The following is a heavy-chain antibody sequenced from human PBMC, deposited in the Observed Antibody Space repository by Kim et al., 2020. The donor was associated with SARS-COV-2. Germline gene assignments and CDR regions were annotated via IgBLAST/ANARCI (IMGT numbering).Heavy chain of an antibody. CDR3: ARAPHRMAARPFWFDP. J-gene: IGHJ5*02. D-gene: IGHD6-6*01. CDR2: IYYSGST. CDR1: GGSISSYY. V-gene: IGHV4-59*01. Sequence: SETLSLTCTVSGGSISSYYWSWIRQPPGKGLEWIGYIYYSGSTNYNPSLKSRVTISVDTSKNQFSLKLSSVTAADTAVYYCARAPHRMAARPFWFDPWGHGTLVTVSS.